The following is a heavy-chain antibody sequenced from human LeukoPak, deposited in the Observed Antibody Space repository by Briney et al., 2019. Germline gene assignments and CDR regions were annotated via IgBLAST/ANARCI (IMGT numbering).Heavy chain of an antibody. J-gene: IGHJ4*02. CDR1: GGSFSGYY. Sequence: SETPSLTCAVYGGSFSGYYWSWIRQPPGEGLEWIGEINHSGSTNYNPSLKSRVTISVDTSKNQFSLKLSSVTAADTAVYYCARAVWFGELLSPHGEYYFDYWGQGTLVTVSS. D-gene: IGHD3-10*01. CDR2: INHSGST. CDR3: ARAVWFGELLSPHGEYYFDY. V-gene: IGHV4-34*01.